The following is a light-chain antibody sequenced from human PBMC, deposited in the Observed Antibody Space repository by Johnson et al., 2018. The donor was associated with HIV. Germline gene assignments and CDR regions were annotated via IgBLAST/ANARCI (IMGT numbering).Light chain of an antibody. CDR1: NSNIGNNY. CDR3: GTWDTSLNAYV. V-gene: IGLV1-51*01. J-gene: IGLJ1*01. Sequence: QSALTQPPSVSAAPGQKVTISCSGSNSNIGNNYVSWYQQLPGTAPKLLIYDNNKRPSGIPDRFSGSKSGTSATLGITGLQPRDAAAYYCGTWDTSLNAYVFGTGTKVTVL. CDR2: DNN.